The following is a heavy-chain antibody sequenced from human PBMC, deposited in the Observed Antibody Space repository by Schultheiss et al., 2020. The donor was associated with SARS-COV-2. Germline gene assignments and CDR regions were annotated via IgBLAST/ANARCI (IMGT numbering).Heavy chain of an antibody. J-gene: IGHJ4*02. CDR2: ISSSSSTR. V-gene: IGHV3-48*02. D-gene: IGHD2-15*01. CDR3: ARDWRCSGGSCPDY. Sequence: GGSLRLSCAASGFTFSSYSMNWVRQAPGKGLEWVSYISSSSSTRYYADSVKGRFTISRDNAKNSLYLQMNSLRDEDTAVYYCARDWRCSGGSCPDYWGQGTLVTVSS. CDR1: GFTFSSYS.